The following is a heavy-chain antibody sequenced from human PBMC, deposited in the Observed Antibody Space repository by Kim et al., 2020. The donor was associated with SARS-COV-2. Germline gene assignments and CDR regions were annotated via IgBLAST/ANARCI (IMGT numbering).Heavy chain of an antibody. CDR2: IWYDGSNK. D-gene: IGHD3-16*02. J-gene: IGHJ4*02. Sequence: GGSLRLSCAASGFTFSSYGMHWVRQAPGKGLEWGAVIWYDGSNKYYADSVKGRFTISRDNSKNTLYLQMNSLRAEDTAVYYCAKGRLGELSLNPYFDYWGQGTLVTVSS. CDR1: GFTFSSYG. V-gene: IGHV3-33*06. CDR3: AKGRLGELSLNPYFDY.